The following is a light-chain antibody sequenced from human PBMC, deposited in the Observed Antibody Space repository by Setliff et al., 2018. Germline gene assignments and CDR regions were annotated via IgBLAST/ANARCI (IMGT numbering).Light chain of an antibody. J-gene: IGLJ1*01. Sequence: QSALTQPASVSGSPGQSITISCTGTGSDVGTSKYVSWYQQHPGKAPNLIIYDVTTRPSGVSNRFSGSKSGNTASLTISGLQAEDEADYYCSIHRSRGYVFGTGTKVTVL. CDR1: GSDVGTSKY. CDR2: DVT. V-gene: IGLV2-14*03. CDR3: SIHRSRGYV.